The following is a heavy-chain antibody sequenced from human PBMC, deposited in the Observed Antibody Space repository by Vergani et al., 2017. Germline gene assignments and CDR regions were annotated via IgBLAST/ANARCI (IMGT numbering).Heavy chain of an antibody. CDR2: ISSSSSTI. J-gene: IGHJ3*02. CDR3: ARSGTYXYDSSGYEDDAFDI. V-gene: IGHV3-48*01. D-gene: IGHD3-22*01. Sequence: EVQLVESGGGLVQPGGSLRLSCAASGFTFSSYSMNWVRQAPGKGLEWVSYISSSSSTIYYADSVKGRFTISRDNAKNSLYLQMNSLRAVDTAVYYCARSGTYXYDSSGYEDDAFDIWGQGTMVTVSS. CDR1: GFTFSSYS.